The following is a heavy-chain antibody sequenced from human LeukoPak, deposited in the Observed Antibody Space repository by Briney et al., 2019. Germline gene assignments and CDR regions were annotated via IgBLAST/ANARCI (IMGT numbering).Heavy chain of an antibody. V-gene: IGHV3-30*04. CDR2: ILYDGSNK. J-gene: IGHJ4*02. CDR1: GFTFSSYA. CDR3: ARGSRGAAGPFDY. D-gene: IGHD3-16*01. Sequence: GGALRLSCAASGFTFSSYAMHWVRQAPGKGLEWVAVILYDGSNKYYADSVKGRFTISRDNSKNTLYLQMNSLRAEDTAVYYCARGSRGAAGPFDYWGQGTLVTVSS.